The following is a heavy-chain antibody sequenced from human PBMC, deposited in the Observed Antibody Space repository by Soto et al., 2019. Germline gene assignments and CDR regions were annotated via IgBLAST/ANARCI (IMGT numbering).Heavy chain of an antibody. CDR3: AHRPRGDYGDYVDY. J-gene: IGHJ4*02. CDR2: IYWNDDK. Sequence: QITLKESGPTLVKPTQTLTLTCTFSGFSLSTSGVGVGWIRQPPGKALEWLALIYWNDDKRYSPSLKSRLTNTKETPKNQVVLTMTNMDPVDTATYYCAHRPRGDYGDYVDYWGQGTLVTVSS. D-gene: IGHD4-17*01. CDR1: GFSLSTSGVG. V-gene: IGHV2-5*01.